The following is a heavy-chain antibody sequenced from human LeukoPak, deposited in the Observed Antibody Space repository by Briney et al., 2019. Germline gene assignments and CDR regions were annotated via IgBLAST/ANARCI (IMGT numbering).Heavy chain of an antibody. CDR2: ISGDGGST. J-gene: IGHJ6*02. V-gene: IGHV3-43*02. D-gene: IGHD2-2*01. CDR1: GFTFDDYA. CDR3: AKGGPPVPAAIEDYYYYGMDV. Sequence: GGSLRLSCAASGFTFDDYAMHWVRQAPGKGLEWVSLISGDGGSTYYADSVKGRFTISRDNSKNSLYLQMNSLRTEDTALYYCAKGGPPVPAAIEDYYYYGMDVWGQGTMVTVSS.